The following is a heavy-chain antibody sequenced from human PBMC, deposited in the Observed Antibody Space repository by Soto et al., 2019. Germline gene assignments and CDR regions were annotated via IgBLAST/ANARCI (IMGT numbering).Heavy chain of an antibody. Sequence: QTGGSLRLSCAASGFTFSNYAMTWVRQAPGKGLEWVSEILGSGGGTDYADSVKGRFTISRDNSKNTVYLQMNSLRAEDTAVYYCAKLLGWKGSEYYYGLDVWGQGTTVTVSS. J-gene: IGHJ6*02. D-gene: IGHD1-1*01. CDR2: ILGSGGGT. CDR1: GFTFSNYA. V-gene: IGHV3-23*01. CDR3: AKLLGWKGSEYYYGLDV.